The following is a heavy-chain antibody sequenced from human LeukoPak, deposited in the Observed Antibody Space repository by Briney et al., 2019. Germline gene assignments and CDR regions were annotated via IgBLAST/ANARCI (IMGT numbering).Heavy chain of an antibody. Sequence: PGGTLRLSCAASGFTFGIYAMTWVRQAPGKGLEWVSGITGGGGSTYYTDSVKGRFTISRDNSKNMLYLEMNSLRADDTAVYYCAKDSLLSLKQLVSPYYFDYWGQGTLVTVSS. J-gene: IGHJ4*02. D-gene: IGHD6-13*01. CDR3: AKDSLLSLKQLVSPYYFDY. CDR1: GFTFGIYA. CDR2: ITGGGGST. V-gene: IGHV3-23*01.